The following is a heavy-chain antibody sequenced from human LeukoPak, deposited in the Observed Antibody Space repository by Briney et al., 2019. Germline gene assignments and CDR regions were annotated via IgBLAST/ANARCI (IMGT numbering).Heavy chain of an antibody. V-gene: IGHV4-59*01. Sequence: SETLSLTCTVSGDSMRNYYWSWLRQPPGKGLEWIGYIYNNDGASYNPSLRSRVTMSLDTSKNYFSLKVSSVTAADTAVYFCARSDSIFVDPLDLWGQGTMVSVSS. CDR2: IYNNDGA. CDR1: GDSMRNYY. J-gene: IGHJ3*01. CDR3: ARSDSIFVDPLDL. D-gene: IGHD3-3*01.